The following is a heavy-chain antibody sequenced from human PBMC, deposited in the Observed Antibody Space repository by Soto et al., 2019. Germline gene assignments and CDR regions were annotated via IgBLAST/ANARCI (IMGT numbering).Heavy chain of an antibody. J-gene: IGHJ5*02. CDR2: ISSNSAYI. V-gene: IGHV3-21*01. Sequence: PGGVLRLSSSASGFTFRSFTMNWVRQAPGKGLEWVSTISSNSAYIYYTDALRGRFTISRDNAKNSLHLQMNSLRAEDTAVYYCTRDASRDSSARGWFDPWGPGTLVTV. CDR1: GFTFRSFT. CDR3: TRDASRDSSARGWFDP. D-gene: IGHD6-13*01.